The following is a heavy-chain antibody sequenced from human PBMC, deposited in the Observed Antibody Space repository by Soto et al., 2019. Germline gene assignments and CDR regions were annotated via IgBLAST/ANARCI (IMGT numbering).Heavy chain of an antibody. V-gene: IGHV3-7*03. CDR2: IKEDGSEK. CDR3: AKSISATGYDY. D-gene: IGHD6-13*01. CDR1: GLTFSSYW. Sequence: GGSLRLSCAASGLTFSSYWMNWVRQAPGKGLEWVANIKEDGSEKYYVGSVKGRFTISRDNAKNSLYLQMDSLRAEDTAVYYCAKSISATGYDYWGQGTLVTVSS. J-gene: IGHJ4*02.